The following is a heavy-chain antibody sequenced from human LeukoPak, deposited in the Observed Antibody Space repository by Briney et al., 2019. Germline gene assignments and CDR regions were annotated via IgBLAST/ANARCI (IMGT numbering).Heavy chain of an antibody. CDR3: ARAVAFGSGGCPGF. D-gene: IGHD3-10*01. J-gene: IGHJ4*02. Sequence: SETLSLTCTVSGGSISNYYWNWLRQPPGKGLEWIGYIYYSGTTNYNPSLKSRVSMSVDTSKNQFSLKLSSVTAADTAVYYCARAVAFGSGGCPGFWGQGTLVTVSS. V-gene: IGHV4-59*01. CDR2: IYYSGTT. CDR1: GGSISNYY.